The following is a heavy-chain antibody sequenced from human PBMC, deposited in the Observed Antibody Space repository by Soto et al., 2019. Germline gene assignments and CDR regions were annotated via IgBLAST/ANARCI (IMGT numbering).Heavy chain of an antibody. CDR2: IYYSGST. CDR1: GGSISSSSYY. Sequence: SETLSLTCTVSGGSISSSSYYWGWIRQPPGKGLEWIGSIYYSGSTYYNPSLKSRVTISVDTSKNQFSLKLSSVTAADTAVYYCARSGYYFDYWGQGTLVTVSS. V-gene: IGHV4-39*01. D-gene: IGHD6-25*01. J-gene: IGHJ4*02. CDR3: ARSGYYFDY.